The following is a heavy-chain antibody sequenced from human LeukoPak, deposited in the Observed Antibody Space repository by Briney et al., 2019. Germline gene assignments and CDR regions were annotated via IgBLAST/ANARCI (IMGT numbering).Heavy chain of an antibody. CDR1: GFYVNNNC. Sequence: PGGSLRLSCAASGFYVNNNCMNWVRQAPGKGLEWVSVIYSGGNTYYADSVKGRFTISRDNSKNTLYLQLNGLRVDDTAVYYCARGDYGDFRRVKPFDYWGPGTLVTVSS. D-gene: IGHD4-17*01. CDR2: IYSGGNT. V-gene: IGHV3-66*01. CDR3: ARGDYGDFRRVKPFDY. J-gene: IGHJ4*02.